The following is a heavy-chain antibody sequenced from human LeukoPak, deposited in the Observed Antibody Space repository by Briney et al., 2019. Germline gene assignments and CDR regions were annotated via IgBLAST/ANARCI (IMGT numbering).Heavy chain of an antibody. CDR1: GGSFSGYY. CDR3: ATRSGSYYWYFDL. D-gene: IGHD1-26*01. Sequence: SETLSLTCAVYGGSFSGYYWSWIRQPPGKGLEWIGEINHSGSTNYNPSLKSRVTISVDTSKNQFSLKLSSVTAADTAVYYCATRSGSYYWYFDLWGRGTLVTVSS. V-gene: IGHV4-34*01. CDR2: INHSGST. J-gene: IGHJ2*01.